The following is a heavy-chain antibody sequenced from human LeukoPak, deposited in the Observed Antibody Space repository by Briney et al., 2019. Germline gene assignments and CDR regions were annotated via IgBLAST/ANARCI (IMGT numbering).Heavy chain of an antibody. J-gene: IGHJ4*02. CDR1: GYTFSGYY. V-gene: IGHV1-2*02. CDR3: AGDQRMDNVLMVYAFDY. CDR2: INPNSGGT. D-gene: IGHD2-8*01. Sequence: ASVKVSCKASGYTFSGYYIHWVRQAPGQGLEWMGWINPNSGGTNYTQKFQGRVTMTRDTSISTAYMELSRLRSDDTAMYYCAGDQRMDNVLMVYAFDYWGQGTLVTVSS.